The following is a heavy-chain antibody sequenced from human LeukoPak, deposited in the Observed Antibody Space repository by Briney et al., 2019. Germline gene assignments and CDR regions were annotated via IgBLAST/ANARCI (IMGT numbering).Heavy chain of an antibody. CDR1: GNYL. V-gene: IGHV3-74*01. J-gene: IGHJ4*02. Sequence: GGSRRLSSEAYGNYLMHWVRQVQGKGLGWVSHSNSDGSWTSYADSVKGPFTISKDNAKNTVYLQMNSLRAEDTAVYYCVSFYETYWGRGTLVTVSS. D-gene: IGHD2/OR15-2a*01. CDR2: SNSDGSWT. CDR3: VSFYETY.